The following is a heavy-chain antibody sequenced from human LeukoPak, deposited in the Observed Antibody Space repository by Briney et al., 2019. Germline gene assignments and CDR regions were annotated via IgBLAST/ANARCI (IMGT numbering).Heavy chain of an antibody. CDR2: INHSGST. J-gene: IGHJ4*02. CDR3: ARRGWYSREFDY. V-gene: IGHV4-34*01. D-gene: IGHD6-13*01. Sequence: SHTLALPRAVWGGSFNGYYWLWIREPPGKGREGIGEINHSGSTNYNPSLKSRVTISVDTSKNQFSLKLSSVTAADTAVYYCARRGWYSREFDYWGQGTLVTVSS. CDR1: GGSFNGYY.